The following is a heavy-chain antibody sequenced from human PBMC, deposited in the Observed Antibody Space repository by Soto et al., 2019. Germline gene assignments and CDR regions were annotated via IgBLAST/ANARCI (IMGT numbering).Heavy chain of an antibody. CDR3: ARTHYSMDV. CDR2: INLRGNT. CDR1: GGSFSDFH. J-gene: IGHJ6*03. Sequence: QVQLLQWGAGMLKPSETLSLTCAVYGGSFSDFHWSWIRQPPGKGLEWIAEINLRGNTNYNPSLKSRVTMSVHTSPNQFSLKMTSVTAADTAVYYCARTHYSMDVWEKGTKVTVSS. V-gene: IGHV4-34*01.